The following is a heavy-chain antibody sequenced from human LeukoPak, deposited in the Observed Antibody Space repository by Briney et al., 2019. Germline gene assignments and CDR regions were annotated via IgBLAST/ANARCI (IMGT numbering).Heavy chain of an antibody. V-gene: IGHV3-30*02. CDR1: GFTFTTYH. CDR2: IRNDESDK. D-gene: IGHD7-27*01. Sequence: GGSLGLSCAASGFTFTTYHIHWVRQAPGKGLEWVSFIRNDESDKHYTDSVKGRFTISRDNSKNTVYLQMNSLRVEDTAVYYCARDYNWGVDYWGQGTLVTVSS. J-gene: IGHJ4*02. CDR3: ARDYNWGVDY.